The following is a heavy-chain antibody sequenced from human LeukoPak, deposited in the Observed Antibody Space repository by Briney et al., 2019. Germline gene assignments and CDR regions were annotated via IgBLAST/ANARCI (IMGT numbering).Heavy chain of an antibody. Sequence: SVTLSLTCAVYGGSFSGYYWSWIRQPPVKGLEWIGEINHSGSTNYNPSLKSRVTISVHTSQNQFSLKLNSVTAADTAVYYCARRERSGSGWLFDYWGQGTLVTVSS. CDR2: INHSGST. CDR3: ARRERSGSGWLFDY. V-gene: IGHV4-34*01. CDR1: GGSFSGYY. J-gene: IGHJ4*02. D-gene: IGHD6-19*01.